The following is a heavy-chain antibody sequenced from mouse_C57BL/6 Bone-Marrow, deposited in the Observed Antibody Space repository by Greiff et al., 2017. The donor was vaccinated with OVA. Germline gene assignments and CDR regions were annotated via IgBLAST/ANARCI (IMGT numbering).Heavy chain of an antibody. CDR2: ITPGSGGT. CDR3: ARGDYYGSSYPDD. Sequence: QVQLQQSGAELVRPGTSVKVSCKASGYAFTNYLIEWVKQRPGQGLEWLGVITPGSGGTIYNEQFKGKATLTADKSSSTAYVQLSSLTSEDSAVYFCARGDYYGSSYPDDWGQGTTLTVSS. D-gene: IGHD1-1*01. CDR1: GYAFTNYL. J-gene: IGHJ2*01. V-gene: IGHV1-54*01.